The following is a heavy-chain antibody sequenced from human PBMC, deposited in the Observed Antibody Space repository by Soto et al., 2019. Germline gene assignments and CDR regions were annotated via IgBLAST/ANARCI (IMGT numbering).Heavy chain of an antibody. CDR2: IIPVLGTT. CDR1: GGTFNTYA. Sequence: QVRLVQSGAEVKKPGSSVRVSCTASGGTFNTYAFNWVRQAPGQGLEWMGGIIPVLGTTNYAQKFQGRVTITAGYMELRNLRSEDTAVYYCARPSGSRFNGGGDFWGQGTLVTVSS. D-gene: IGHD2-8*01. V-gene: IGHV1-69*11. J-gene: IGHJ4*02. CDR3: ARPSGSRFNGGGDF.